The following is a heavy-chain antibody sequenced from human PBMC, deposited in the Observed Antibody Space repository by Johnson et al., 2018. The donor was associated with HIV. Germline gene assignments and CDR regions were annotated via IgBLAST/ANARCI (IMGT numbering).Heavy chain of an antibody. CDR2: IGTAGST. V-gene: IGHV3-13*01. Sequence: VQLVESGGDWVQRGGSLRLSCAASGFTFSNYDIHWVRQATGKGLEWVSTIGTAGSTYYADSVKGRFTISRDNSKNTLYLQMNSLRAGDTAVYYCARVGYHDAFDIWGQGTMVTVSS. J-gene: IGHJ3*02. CDR3: ARVGYHDAFDI. CDR1: GFTFSNYD. D-gene: IGHD3-16*02.